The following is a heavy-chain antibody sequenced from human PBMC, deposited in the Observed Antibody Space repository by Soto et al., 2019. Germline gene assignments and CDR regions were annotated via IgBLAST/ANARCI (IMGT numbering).Heavy chain of an antibody. CDR1: GFTFSSYA. Sequence: GGSLRLSCAASGFTFSSYAMSWVRQAPGKGLEWVSAISGSGGSTYYADSVKGRFTISRDNSKNTLYLQMNSLRAEDTAVYHCANGAGGLGELFEVGIDYWGQGTLVTVSS. CDR3: ANGAGGLGELFEVGIDY. J-gene: IGHJ4*02. D-gene: IGHD3-16*01. V-gene: IGHV3-23*01. CDR2: ISGSGGST.